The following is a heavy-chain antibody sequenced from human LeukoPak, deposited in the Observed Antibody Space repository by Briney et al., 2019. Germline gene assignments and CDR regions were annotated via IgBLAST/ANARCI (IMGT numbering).Heavy chain of an antibody. CDR1: GFTFSSYS. D-gene: IGHD3-10*02. CDR3: VRDVRGGHLDY. CDR2: IKQDESEK. Sequence: PGGSLRLSCAASGFTFSSYSMNWVRQAPGKGLEWVANIKQDESEKFYADSVNSRFTISRDNAKNSLYLQMDSLRAEDTAVYYCVRDVRGGHLDYWGQGTLVTVSS. J-gene: IGHJ4*02. V-gene: IGHV3-7*03.